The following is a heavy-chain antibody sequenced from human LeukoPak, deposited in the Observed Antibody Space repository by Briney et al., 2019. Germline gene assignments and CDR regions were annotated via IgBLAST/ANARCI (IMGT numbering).Heavy chain of an antibody. CDR2: ISSSSSYI. Sequence: GGSLRLSCAASGFTFSSYSMNWVRQAPGKGLEWVSSISSSSSYIYYADSVKGRFTISRDNAKNSLYLQMNSLRAEDTAVYYCARNGRYYDSSGYPFGYWGQGTLVTVSS. J-gene: IGHJ4*02. D-gene: IGHD3-22*01. CDR3: ARNGRYYDSSGYPFGY. V-gene: IGHV3-21*01. CDR1: GFTFSSYS.